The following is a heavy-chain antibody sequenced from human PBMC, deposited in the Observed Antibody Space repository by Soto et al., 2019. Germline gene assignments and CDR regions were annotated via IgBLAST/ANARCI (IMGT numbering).Heavy chain of an antibody. Sequence: ASVKVSCKVSGYTLTELSMHWVRQAPGKGLEWMGGFDPEDGETIYAQKFQGRVTMTEDTSTDTAYMELSSLRSEDTAVYYCATTQIAVVGLDAFDIWGQGTMVTVSS. D-gene: IGHD6-19*01. CDR2: FDPEDGET. J-gene: IGHJ3*02. V-gene: IGHV1-24*01. CDR1: GYTLTELS. CDR3: ATTQIAVVGLDAFDI.